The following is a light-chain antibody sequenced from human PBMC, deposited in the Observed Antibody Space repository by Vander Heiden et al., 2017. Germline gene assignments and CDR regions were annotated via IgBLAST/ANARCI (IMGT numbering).Light chain of an antibody. V-gene: IGLV2-23*02. Sequence: QSRLTQPASVSASLVQAITISCTGTSRNIGSYKLFAEYQRHPGTAPRLIIFEVTKRPSGVSNRFSGSKSGNTASLTMSGLQAEDEADYFCCSYAGSGTVVFGGGTKTTVL. CDR2: EVT. J-gene: IGLJ2*01. CDR3: CSYAGSGTVV. CDR1: SRNIGSYKL.